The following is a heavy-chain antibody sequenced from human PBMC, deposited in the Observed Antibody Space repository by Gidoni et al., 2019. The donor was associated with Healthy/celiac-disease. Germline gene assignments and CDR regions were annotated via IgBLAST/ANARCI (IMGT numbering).Heavy chain of an antibody. CDR2: ISGRGGST. Sequence: EVQLLESGGGLVQPGGALRLSCAASGFTFSSDAMSWVRQAPGKGLGWVSAISGRGGSTDYADPVKGRFTISRDNSKNTLYLQMNSLRAEDTAVYYCAKTIVVVPAAIRRPLYGMDVWGQGTTVTVSS. V-gene: IGHV3-23*01. CDR1: GFTFSSDA. CDR3: AKTIVVVPAAIRRPLYGMDV. J-gene: IGHJ6*02. D-gene: IGHD2-2*01.